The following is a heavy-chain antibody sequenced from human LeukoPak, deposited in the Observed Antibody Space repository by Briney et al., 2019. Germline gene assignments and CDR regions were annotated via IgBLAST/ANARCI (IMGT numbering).Heavy chain of an antibody. J-gene: IGHJ4*02. D-gene: IGHD3-22*01. CDR2: MYYSGST. V-gene: IGHV4-39*07. Sequence: SETLSLTCTVSGDSISRSSYYWGWIRQPPGKGLEWIGSMYYSGSTYYNPSLKSRVTISVDTSKNQFSLKLSSVTAADTAVYYCARDNYDNSGYYFDYWGQGTLVTVSS. CDR1: GDSISRSSYY. CDR3: ARDNYDNSGYYFDY.